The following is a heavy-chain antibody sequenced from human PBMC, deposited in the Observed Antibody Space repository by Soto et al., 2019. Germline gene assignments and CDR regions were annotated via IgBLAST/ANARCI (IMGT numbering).Heavy chain of an antibody. Sequence: SETLSLTCSVSGASISGGNYYWTWIRQPPGKALEWIGCVSSGGSTFYNPSLQGQITISLDTSKNPFSLRLKSVSAADTAVYYCARRGGYSYGSPFAYWGQGALVTVSS. J-gene: IGHJ4*02. CDR3: ARRGGYSYGSPFAY. V-gene: IGHV4-30-4*01. D-gene: IGHD5-18*01. CDR1: GASISGGNYY. CDR2: VSSGGST.